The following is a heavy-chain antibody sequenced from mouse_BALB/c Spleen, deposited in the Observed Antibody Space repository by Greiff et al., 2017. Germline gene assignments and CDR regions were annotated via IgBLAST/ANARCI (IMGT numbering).Heavy chain of an antibody. CDR3: ARQGYYGSIYWFAY. J-gene: IGHJ3*01. V-gene: IGHV1-69*02. D-gene: IGHD1-1*01. Sequence: QVQLQQPGAELVKPGASVKLSCKASGYTFTSYWMHWVKQRPGQGLEWIGEIDPSDSYTNYNQKVKGKATLTVDKSSSTAYMQLSSLTSEDSAVYYCARQGYYGSIYWFAYWGQGTLVTVSA. CDR2: IDPSDSYT. CDR1: GYTFTSYW.